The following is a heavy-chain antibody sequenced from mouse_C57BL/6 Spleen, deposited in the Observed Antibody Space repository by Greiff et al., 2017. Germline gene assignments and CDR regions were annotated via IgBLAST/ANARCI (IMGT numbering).Heavy chain of an antibody. V-gene: IGHV5-6*01. Sequence: EVQRVESGGDLVKPGGSLKLSCAASGFTFSSYGMSWVRQTPDKRLEWVATISSGGSYTYYPDSVKGRFTIARDNAKNTLYLQMSSLKSEDTAMYYCARDDYDDWYFDVWGTGTTVTVSS. D-gene: IGHD2-4*01. CDR3: ARDDYDDWYFDV. J-gene: IGHJ1*03. CDR1: GFTFSSYG. CDR2: ISSGGSYT.